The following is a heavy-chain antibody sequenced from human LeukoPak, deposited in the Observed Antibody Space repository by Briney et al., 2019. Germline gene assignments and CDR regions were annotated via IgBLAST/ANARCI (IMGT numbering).Heavy chain of an antibody. J-gene: IGHJ6*02. CDR2: ISYDGSNK. CDR3: AKSANYYYGMDV. Sequence: GGSLRLSCAASGFIFSSYTMNWVRQAPGKGLEWVAVISYDGSNKYYADSVKGRFTISRDNSKNTLYLQMNSLRAEDTAVYYCAKSANYYYGMDVWGQGTTVTVSS. V-gene: IGHV3-30*18. CDR1: GFIFSSYT.